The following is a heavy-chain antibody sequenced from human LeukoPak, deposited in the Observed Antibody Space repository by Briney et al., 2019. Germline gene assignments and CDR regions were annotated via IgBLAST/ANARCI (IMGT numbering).Heavy chain of an antibody. J-gene: IGHJ4*02. V-gene: IGHV3-66*02. CDR2: IYSGGNT. D-gene: IGHD3-3*01. CDR3: ARVSYDFWNGYPDY. CDR1: GFTVSSNY. Sequence: GGSLRLSCAASGFTVSSNYMSWVRQAPGKGLEWVSVIYSGGNTYYADSVKGRFTISRDNSKNTLYLQMNSLRAEDTAVYYCARVSYDFWNGYPDYWGQGTLVTVSS.